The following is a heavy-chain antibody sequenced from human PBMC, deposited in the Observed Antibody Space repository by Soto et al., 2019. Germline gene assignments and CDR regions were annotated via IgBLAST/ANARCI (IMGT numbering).Heavy chain of an antibody. CDR2: IYYSGST. CDR3: ARARLGANYYNYGMDV. D-gene: IGHD7-27*01. Sequence: SETLSLTCTVSGGSISSYYWSWIRQPPGKGLEWIGYIYYSGSTNYNPSLKSRVTISVDTSKNQFSLKLSSVTAADTAVYYCARARLGANYYNYGMDVWGQGTTVTVSS. J-gene: IGHJ6*02. V-gene: IGHV4-59*01. CDR1: GGSISSYY.